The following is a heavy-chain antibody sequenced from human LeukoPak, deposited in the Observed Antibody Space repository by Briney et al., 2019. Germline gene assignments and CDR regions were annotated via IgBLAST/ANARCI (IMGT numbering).Heavy chain of an antibody. J-gene: IGHJ6*02. CDR3: ARERRNPVGYYGLDV. Sequence: SVTLSLTCNVSGGSISSGGSYWSWIRQHPGKGLEWIGYISYSGSTYYNPPLKSRVTISVDTSKNQFSLKLSSVTAADTAVYYCARERRNPVGYYGLDVWGQGTTVTVSS. CDR1: GGSISSGGSY. D-gene: IGHD2/OR15-2a*01. CDR2: ISYSGST. V-gene: IGHV4-31*03.